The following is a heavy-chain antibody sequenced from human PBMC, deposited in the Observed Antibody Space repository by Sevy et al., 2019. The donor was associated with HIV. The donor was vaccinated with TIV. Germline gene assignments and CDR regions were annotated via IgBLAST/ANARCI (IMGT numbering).Heavy chain of an antibody. V-gene: IGHV1-18*01. CDR1: GYTFTTNG. J-gene: IGHJ6*02. D-gene: IGHD1-1*01. CDR3: ARDRESSEQLKLGYNYYAMDV. Sequence: ASVKVSCKASGYTFTTNGINWVRQAPGQGLEWMGWINGYNGKTKYGNKFQGRVTMTRDTTTSTVYMELRSLRSDDTALYYCARDRESSEQLKLGYNYYAMDVWGQGTTVTVSS. CDR2: INGYNGKT.